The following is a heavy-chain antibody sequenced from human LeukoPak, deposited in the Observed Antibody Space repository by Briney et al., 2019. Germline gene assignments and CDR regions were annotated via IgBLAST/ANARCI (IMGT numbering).Heavy chain of an antibody. D-gene: IGHD5-18*01. CDR2: FDPEDGET. J-gene: IGHJ6*03. CDR1: GYTLTEFS. V-gene: IGHV1-24*01. CDR3: ATASKDTAMVPHYYYYYMDV. Sequence: GASVKVSCKVSGYTLTEFSMHWVRQAPGKGLEWMGRFDPEDGETIYAQKFQGRVTMTEDTSTDTAYMELSSLRSEDTAVYYCATASKDTAMVPHYYYYYMDVWGKGTTVTVSS.